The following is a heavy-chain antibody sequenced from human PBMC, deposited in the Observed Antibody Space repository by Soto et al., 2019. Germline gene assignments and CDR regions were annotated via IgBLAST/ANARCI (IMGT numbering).Heavy chain of an antibody. D-gene: IGHD6-13*01. CDR1: GGSISSSNYY. V-gene: IGHV4-39*01. J-gene: IGHJ4*02. CDR2: IYYSGIT. Sequence: SETLSLTCTVPGGSISSSNYYWGWIRQPPGKGLEWIGNIYYSGITYYNPSLKNRVTISVDTSKNQFSLKLSSVTAADTAVYYCARRHSSTLFEYWGQGTLVTVSS. CDR3: ARRHSSTLFEY.